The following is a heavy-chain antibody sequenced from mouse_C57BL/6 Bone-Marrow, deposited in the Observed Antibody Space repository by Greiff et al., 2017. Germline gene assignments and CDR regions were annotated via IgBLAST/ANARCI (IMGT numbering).Heavy chain of an antibody. Sequence: QVQLQQSGAELARPGASVKLSCKASGYTFTSYGISWVKQRTGQGLEWIGEIYPRSGNTYYNEKFKGKAPLTADKSSSTAYMELRSLTSADSAVYFCARSYYYGSSYGWYFDVWGTGTTVTVSS. V-gene: IGHV1-81*01. J-gene: IGHJ1*03. D-gene: IGHD1-1*01. CDR1: GYTFTSYG. CDR2: IYPRSGNT. CDR3: ARSYYYGSSYGWYFDV.